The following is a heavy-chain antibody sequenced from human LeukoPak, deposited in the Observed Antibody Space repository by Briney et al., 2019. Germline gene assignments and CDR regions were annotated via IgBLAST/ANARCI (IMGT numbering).Heavy chain of an antibody. CDR1: GFTFNKNA. CDR3: AKGPHYDFWSTFDY. Sequence: GASLRLSCAASGFTFNKNAMNWVRQAPGKGLEWVSGISGSTASTYYADSVKGRFSISRDNSKNTLFLQMNSLRAGDTAVYYCAKGPHYDFWSTFDYWGQGILVTVSS. J-gene: IGHJ4*02. CDR2: ISGSTAST. D-gene: IGHD3-3*01. V-gene: IGHV3-23*01.